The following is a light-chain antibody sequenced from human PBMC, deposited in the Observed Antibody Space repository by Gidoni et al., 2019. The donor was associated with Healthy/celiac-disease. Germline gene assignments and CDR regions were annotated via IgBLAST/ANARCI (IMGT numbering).Light chain of an antibody. CDR1: QSISSY. V-gene: IGKV1-39*01. CDR3: QQSYSTSIT. Sequence: DIQMTQSPSSLSASVGDRVTITCRASQSISSYLNWYQQKPGKAPKILIYAASSLQSGVPSRLSGSGSGTDFTLTSSSLQPEDFATYYCQQSYSTSITVGEGTRLESK. CDR2: AAS. J-gene: IGKJ5*01.